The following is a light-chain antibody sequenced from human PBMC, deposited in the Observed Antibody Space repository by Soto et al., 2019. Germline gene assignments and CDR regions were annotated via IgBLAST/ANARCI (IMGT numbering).Light chain of an antibody. CDR1: QSVLYSSNNKNY. CDR3: QQYYSTPRT. V-gene: IGKV4-1*01. CDR2: WAS. J-gene: IGKJ1*01. Sequence: IVMTQSPDSLAVSLGERATINCKSSQSVLYSSNNKNYLAWYQQKPGQSPKVLISWASSRESGVPDRFSGSGSGTDFTLTISSLQAEDVPVYYCQQYYSTPRTFGQGTKVEMK.